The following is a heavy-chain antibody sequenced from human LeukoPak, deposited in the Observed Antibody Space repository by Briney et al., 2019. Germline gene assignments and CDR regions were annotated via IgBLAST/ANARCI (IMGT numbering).Heavy chain of an antibody. J-gene: IGHJ4*02. V-gene: IGHV3-53*01. D-gene: IGHD3-22*01. CDR3: ARADYYDSSGYNDY. Sequence: GSLRLSCAASGFTVSSNYMSWVRQAPGKGLEWVSVIYSGGNTFYAASVKGRFTVSRDNSKNTLYLQMTSLRAEDTAVYYCARADYYDSSGYNDYWGQGTLVTVSS. CDR1: GFTVSSNY. CDR2: IYSGGNT.